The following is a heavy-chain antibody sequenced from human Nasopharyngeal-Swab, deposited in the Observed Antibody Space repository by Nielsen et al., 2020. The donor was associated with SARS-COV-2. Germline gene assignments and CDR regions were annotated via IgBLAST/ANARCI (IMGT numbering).Heavy chain of an antibody. J-gene: IGHJ6*03. V-gene: IGHV3-30*02. D-gene: IGHD2-21*01. CDR2: IRYDGSNK. CDR3: AKDRNIVVVIAFHYMDV. CDR1: GFTFSSYG. Sequence: GESLKISCAASGFTFSSYGMHWVRQAPGKGLEWVAFIRYDGSNKYYADSVKGRFTISRDNSKNTLYLQMNSLRAEDTAVYYCAKDRNIVVVIAFHYMDVWGKGTTVTVSS.